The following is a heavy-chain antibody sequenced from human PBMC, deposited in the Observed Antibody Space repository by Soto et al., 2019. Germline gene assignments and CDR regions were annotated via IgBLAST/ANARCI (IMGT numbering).Heavy chain of an antibody. D-gene: IGHD6-6*01. V-gene: IGHV3-23*01. J-gene: IGHJ4*02. CDR2: ISGSGGST. Sequence: EVQLLESGGGLVQPGGSLRLSCAASGFTFSSYAMSWVRQAPGKGLEWVSAISGSGGSTYYADSVKGRFTISRDNSKNTLYLQMTSLRAEDTAVYYCAKSGVGSSSEFYFDYWGQGTLVTVSS. CDR1: GFTFSSYA. CDR3: AKSGVGSSSEFYFDY.